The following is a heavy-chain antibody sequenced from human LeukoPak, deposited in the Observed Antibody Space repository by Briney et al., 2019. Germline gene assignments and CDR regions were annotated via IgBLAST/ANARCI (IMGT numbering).Heavy chain of an antibody. D-gene: IGHD4-23*01. Sequence: PSETLSLTCTVSGGSISSYYWSWIRQPPGKGLEWIGYIYYSGSTNYNPSLKSRVTISVDTSKNQFSLKLSSVTAADTAVYYCARGYGGYWYFDLWGRGTLVTVSS. CDR3: ARGYGGYWYFDL. CDR1: GGSISSYY. CDR2: IYYSGST. J-gene: IGHJ2*01. V-gene: IGHV4-59*08.